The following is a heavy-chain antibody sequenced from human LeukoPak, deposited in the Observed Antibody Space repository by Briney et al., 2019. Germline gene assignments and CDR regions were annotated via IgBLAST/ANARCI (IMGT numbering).Heavy chain of an antibody. D-gene: IGHD2/OR15-2a*01. CDR1: GLRFSDYY. Sequence: GGSLRLSCAASGLRFSDYYVSWIRQAPGKGLQWVSYISSGGDIMHYADSVKGRFTGSRDNAKNSGYLEMNSLGAEDTAVYYCATNLIGAGEYFQQWGQGTLVTVSS. V-gene: IGHV3-11*01. J-gene: IGHJ1*01. CDR3: ATNLIGAGEYFQQ. CDR2: ISSGGDIM.